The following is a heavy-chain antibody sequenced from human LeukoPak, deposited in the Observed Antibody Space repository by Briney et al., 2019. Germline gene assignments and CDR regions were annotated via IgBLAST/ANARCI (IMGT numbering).Heavy chain of an antibody. Sequence: GGSLRLSCEASGFTFSSYWMHWVRQAPGKGLVWVSRTNTDGTSTNYADSVKGRFTISRDNSNSLTSLQMNNLTTEDTAAYYCAREKFDSWGQGTLVIVSP. CDR3: AREKFDS. CDR1: GFTFSSYW. CDR2: TNTDGTST. V-gene: IGHV3-74*01. J-gene: IGHJ5*01.